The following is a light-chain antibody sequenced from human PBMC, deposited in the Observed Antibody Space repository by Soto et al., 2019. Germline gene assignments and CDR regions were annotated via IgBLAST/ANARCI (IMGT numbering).Light chain of an antibody. J-gene: IGKJ5*01. V-gene: IGKV3-15*01. CDR1: QSVSIK. CDR3: QQYNNWPPIT. CDR2: DTS. Sequence: ERVMTQSPATLSVSPGERATLSCRASQSVSIKLAWYQQRPGQAPRLLIYDTSTRATGIPARFSGSGSGTEFTLTISSLQSEDFAVYYCQQYNNWPPITFGQGTRLAI.